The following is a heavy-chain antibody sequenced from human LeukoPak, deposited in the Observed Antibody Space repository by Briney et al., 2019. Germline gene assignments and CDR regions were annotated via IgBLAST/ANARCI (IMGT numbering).Heavy chain of an antibody. CDR1: GGSIGRYY. Sequence: SETLSLTCIVSGGSIGRYYWSWIRQTPGKGLGWIGYIYYSGTTNYNPSLKSRVTISVDTSKNQFSLKLNSVTAADTAVYYCARCVGYDSGWSFQHWGQGTPVTVSS. J-gene: IGHJ1*01. CDR2: IYYSGTT. D-gene: IGHD5-12*01. CDR3: ARCVGYDSGWSFQH. V-gene: IGHV4-59*08.